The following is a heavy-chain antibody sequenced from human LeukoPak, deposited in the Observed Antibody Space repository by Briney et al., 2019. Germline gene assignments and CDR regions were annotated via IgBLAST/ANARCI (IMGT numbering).Heavy chain of an antibody. CDR2: IYYSGST. CDR1: GGSISSYY. CDR3: ARGYYYYGMDV. Sequence: PSETLSLTCTVSGGSISSYYWSWIRQPPGKGLEWIGYIYYSGSTNYNPSLKSRVTTSVDTSKNQFSLKLSSVTAADTAVYYCARGYYYYGMDVWGQGTTVTVSS. J-gene: IGHJ6*02. V-gene: IGHV4-59*01.